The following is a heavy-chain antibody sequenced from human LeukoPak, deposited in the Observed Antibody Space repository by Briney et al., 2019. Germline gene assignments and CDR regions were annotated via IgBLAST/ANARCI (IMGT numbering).Heavy chain of an antibody. CDR1: GFTFSSYW. Sequence: QTWGSLRLSCATSGFTFSSYWMHWVRQAPGKGLVWVSRINSDGSSTSYADFVKGRFTISRDNAKNTLYLQMNSLRAEDTAVYYCARECGGDCWDAFDIWGQGTMVTVSS. CDR2: INSDGSST. J-gene: IGHJ3*02. V-gene: IGHV3-74*01. D-gene: IGHD2-21*02. CDR3: ARECGGDCWDAFDI.